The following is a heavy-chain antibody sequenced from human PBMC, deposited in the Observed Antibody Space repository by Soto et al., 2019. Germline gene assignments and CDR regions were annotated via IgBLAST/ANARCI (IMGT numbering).Heavy chain of an antibody. J-gene: IGHJ5*02. CDR3: TTLRLHP. CDR2: LNPNPGVT. Sequence: QVQLVQSGAEVKKPGASVKVSCKASGYTFTAFYMNWVRQAPGQGIEWMGSLNPNPGVTRHAQKFQDRVTMTRDTSINTAYMELTRLTSDDTAVYYCTTLRLHPWGQGTLVTVSS. CDR1: GYTFTAFY. V-gene: IGHV1-2*02. D-gene: IGHD2-15*01.